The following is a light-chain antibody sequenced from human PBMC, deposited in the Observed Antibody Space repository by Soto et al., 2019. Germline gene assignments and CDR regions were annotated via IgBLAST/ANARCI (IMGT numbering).Light chain of an antibody. J-gene: IGKJ4*01. CDR1: QSISSY. CDR2: AAS. V-gene: IGKV1-39*01. CDR3: QQSYSTPLT. Sequence: DIQSTQSPSSLSASVGDRVTITCRPSQSISSYLNWYQQKPGKAPKLLIYAASSLQSGVPSRFSGSGSGTDFTLTISSLQPEDFATYYCQQSYSTPLTFGGGTKVDIK.